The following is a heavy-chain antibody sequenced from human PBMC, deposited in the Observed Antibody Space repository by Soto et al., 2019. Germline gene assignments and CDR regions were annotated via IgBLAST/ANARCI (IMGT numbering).Heavy chain of an antibody. D-gene: IGHD1-1*01. Sequence: ESLKISCKGSGYSFTSYWIGLVRQMPGKGLEWMGIIYPGDSDTRYSPSFQGQVTISADKSISTAYLQWSSLKASDTAMYYCARSPVEPYYYYYGMDVWGQGTTVTVSS. CDR3: ARSPVEPYYYYYGMDV. CDR2: IYPGDSDT. J-gene: IGHJ6*02. CDR1: GYSFTSYW. V-gene: IGHV5-51*01.